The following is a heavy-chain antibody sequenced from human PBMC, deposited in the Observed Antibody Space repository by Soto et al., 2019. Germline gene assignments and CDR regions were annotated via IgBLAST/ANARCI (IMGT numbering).Heavy chain of an antibody. Sequence: EVQLVESGGGLVKPGGSLRLSCAASGFTFSDAWMTWVRQAPGKGLEWVGRIISKTDGETTDYAAPVKGRFSISRDDSKNILYLHMNSLKTEDTGVYYCTTDYFFGSGTGDYWGQGTLVTVSS. V-gene: IGHV3-15*01. J-gene: IGHJ4*02. CDR2: IISKTDGETT. D-gene: IGHD3-10*01. CDR1: GFTFSDAW. CDR3: TTDYFFGSGTGDY.